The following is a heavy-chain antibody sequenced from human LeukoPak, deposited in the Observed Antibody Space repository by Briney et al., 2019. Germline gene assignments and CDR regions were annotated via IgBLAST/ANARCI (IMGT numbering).Heavy chain of an antibody. CDR1: GFTFITYA. V-gene: IGHV3-21*06. Sequence: GGSLRLSCAASGFTFITYAMSWVRQAPGKGLEWVSSIATSSNYIYYAGSLKGRFTISRDNAKNSLYLHMNSLRPEDTAVYYCARGRSITILRGVAISDGFDLWGQGTKVTVS. J-gene: IGHJ3*01. CDR3: ARGRSITILRGVAISDGFDL. D-gene: IGHD3-10*01. CDR2: IATSSNYI.